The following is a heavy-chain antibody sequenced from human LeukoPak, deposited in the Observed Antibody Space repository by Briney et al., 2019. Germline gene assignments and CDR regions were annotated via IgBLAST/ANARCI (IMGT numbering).Heavy chain of an antibody. J-gene: IGHJ1*01. CDR1: GGSISTSSYY. CDR3: ARELGGSGSSSH. D-gene: IGHD3-10*01. CDR2: IDYRGRT. V-gene: IGHV4-39*07. Sequence: SETLSLTCTVSGGSISTSSYYWGWIRQPPGKGLEWTGSIDYRGRTSYNPSLKSRVSISVGTSKNQCSLKVTSVTAADTAVYYGARELGGSGSSSHWGQGTLVTVSS.